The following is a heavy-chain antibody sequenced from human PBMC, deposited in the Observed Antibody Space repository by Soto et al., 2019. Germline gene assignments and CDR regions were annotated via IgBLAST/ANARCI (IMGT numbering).Heavy chain of an antibody. V-gene: IGHV4-59*01. D-gene: IGHD3-16*01. Sequence: TSETLYLTCSVSGGSISNYYWIWIRQPPGKGLEWIGYIYYSGSSTYIPSLKSRVTISVDASKNQFSLKLSSVTAADTAVYYCAGGAMDHYYYYGMDVWGQGTTVTVSS. J-gene: IGHJ6*02. CDR1: GGSISNYY. CDR2: IYYSGSS. CDR3: AGGAMDHYYYYGMDV.